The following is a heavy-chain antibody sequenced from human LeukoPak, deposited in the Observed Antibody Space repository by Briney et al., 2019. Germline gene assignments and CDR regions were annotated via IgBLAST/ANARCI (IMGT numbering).Heavy chain of an antibody. Sequence: SETLSLTCTVSGGSISSYYWSWIRQPPGKGLEWIGYIYYSGSTYYNPSLKSRVTISVDTSKNQFSLKLSSVTAADTAVYYCARDYYYGSGELGYTIWGQGTMVTVSS. CDR1: GGSISSYY. D-gene: IGHD3-10*01. CDR2: IYYSGST. J-gene: IGHJ3*02. V-gene: IGHV4-59*12. CDR3: ARDYYYGSGELGYTI.